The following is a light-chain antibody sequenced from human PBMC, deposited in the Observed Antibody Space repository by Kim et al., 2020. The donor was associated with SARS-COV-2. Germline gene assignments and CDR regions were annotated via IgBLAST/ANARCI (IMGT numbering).Light chain of an antibody. Sequence: SVSPGQTASITCAEDKLGDKYACWYQEKPGQSLVLVIYQDSKRPSGVPERFSGSNSGNTATLTISWTQAMDEADDYCQAWDSSSYVFGTGTKVTVL. CDR3: QAWDSSSYV. CDR2: QDS. V-gene: IGLV3-1*01. CDR1: KLGDKY. J-gene: IGLJ1*01.